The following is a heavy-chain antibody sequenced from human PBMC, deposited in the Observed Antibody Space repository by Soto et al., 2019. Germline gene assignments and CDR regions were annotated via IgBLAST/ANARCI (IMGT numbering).Heavy chain of an antibody. J-gene: IGHJ4*02. D-gene: IGHD3-22*01. Sequence: QVQLVESGGGVVQPGRSLSLSCAASGFTFSSYGMHWVRQAPGKGLEWVAVIWYDGSNKYYADSVKGRFTISRDNSKNTLYLQMNSLRAEDTAVYYCARDYDSSGYPRYYFDYWGQGTLVTVSS. CDR3: ARDYDSSGYPRYYFDY. CDR2: IWYDGSNK. V-gene: IGHV3-33*01. CDR1: GFTFSSYG.